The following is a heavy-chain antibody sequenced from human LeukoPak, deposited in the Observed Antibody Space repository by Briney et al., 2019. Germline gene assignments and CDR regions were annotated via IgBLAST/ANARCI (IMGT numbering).Heavy chain of an antibody. V-gene: IGHV4-4*07. CDR3: ARDPIYYDFWSGYYMDNWFDP. D-gene: IGHD3-3*01. CDR1: GGSISSYY. CDR2: IYTSGST. Sequence: SETLSLTCTVSGGSISSYYWSWIRQPAGKGLEWIGRIYTSGSTNYNPSLKSRVTMSVDTSKNQFSLKLSSVTAADTAVYYCARDPIYYDFWSGYYMDNWFDPWGQGTLVTVSS. J-gene: IGHJ5*02.